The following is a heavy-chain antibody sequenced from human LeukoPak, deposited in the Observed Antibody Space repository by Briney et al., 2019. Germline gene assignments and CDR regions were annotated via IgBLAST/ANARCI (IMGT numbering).Heavy chain of an antibody. CDR3: ARGRCRNSGCRPYFDY. J-gene: IGHJ4*02. D-gene: IGHD3-22*01. Sequence: SETLSLNCTVSGDSISNYYWSWIRQPPGKGLEWIGYIYYIESTNYNPSLKSRVTISTDTSKSQFSLNLRSVTAEDTGIYYCARGRCRNSGCRPYFDYWGQGTQVTVSS. V-gene: IGHV4-59*01. CDR1: GDSISNYY. CDR2: IYYIEST.